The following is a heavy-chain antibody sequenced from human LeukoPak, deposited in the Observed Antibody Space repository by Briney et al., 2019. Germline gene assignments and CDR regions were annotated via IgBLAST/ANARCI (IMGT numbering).Heavy chain of an antibody. D-gene: IGHD4-23*01. Sequence: GGSLRLSCAASGFTFSSYWMSWLRQAPGKGLEGVANIKQDGSDKYYVDSVKGRFTISRDNAKNSLYLQINSLRAEDTAVYYCARKTVVGSYFDYWGQGTPVTVSS. CDR2: IKQDGSDK. CDR3: ARKTVVGSYFDY. J-gene: IGHJ4*02. CDR1: GFTFSSYW. V-gene: IGHV3-7*03.